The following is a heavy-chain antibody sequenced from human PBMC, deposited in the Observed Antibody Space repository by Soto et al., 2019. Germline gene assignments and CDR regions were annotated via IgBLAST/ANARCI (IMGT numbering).Heavy chain of an antibody. CDR1: RFTFSTYE. Sequence: EVQLVESGGALVQPGGSLRLSCAASRFTFSTYEMHWLRQAPGKGLEWVSYISSGGDTVHYVDSVKGRFTISRDNTRNSLYLQMNSLRDEDTALYYCVRYCSSTLCNGVATRTFDYWGQGTLVTVSS. CDR2: ISSGGDTV. CDR3: VRYCSSTLCNGVATRTFDY. J-gene: IGHJ4*02. V-gene: IGHV3-48*03. D-gene: IGHD2-2*01.